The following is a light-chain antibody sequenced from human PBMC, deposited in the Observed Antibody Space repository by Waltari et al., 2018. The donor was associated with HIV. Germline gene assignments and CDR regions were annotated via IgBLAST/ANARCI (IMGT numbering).Light chain of an antibody. V-gene: IGLV3-21*04. CDR1: NIRSQS. CDR2: DDS. J-gene: IGLJ2*01. CDR3: QVWDSSSDHLI. Sequence: SYVLTQPPSVSVAPGKTARITCGGNNIRSQSVHWYQQKPGQAPVLVICDDSDRPSGIPERFSGSKSGNTASLTISRVEAGDEADYYCQVWDSSSDHLIFGGVTKLTVL.